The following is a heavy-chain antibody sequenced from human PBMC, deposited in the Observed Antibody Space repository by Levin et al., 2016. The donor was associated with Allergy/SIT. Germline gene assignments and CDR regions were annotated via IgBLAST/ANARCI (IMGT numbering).Heavy chain of an antibody. CDR3: EKPHGGNFLYYFDC. CDR2: ISASGATT. V-gene: IGHV3-23*01. J-gene: IGHJ4*02. Sequence: WIRQPPGKGLEWVSAISASGATTYYADSVKGRFTVSRDNSKNTLYLQMNSLRAEDTAVYYCEKPHGGNFLYYFDCWGQGTLVTVSS. D-gene: IGHD4-23*01.